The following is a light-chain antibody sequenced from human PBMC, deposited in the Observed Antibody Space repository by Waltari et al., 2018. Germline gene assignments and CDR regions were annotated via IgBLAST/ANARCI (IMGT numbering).Light chain of an antibody. CDR1: SRHMGSSHY. J-gene: IGLJ2*01. V-gene: IGLV2-14*03. CDR3: NSYTSSNTLV. Sequence: QSALTQPASVSGSPGQSITISCTGTSRHMGSSHYVSWYQQHPGKAPKLMIYDVSNRPSGVSSRFSGSKSGNTASLTISGLQTEDEADYYCNSYTSSNTLVFGGGTKLTVL. CDR2: DVS.